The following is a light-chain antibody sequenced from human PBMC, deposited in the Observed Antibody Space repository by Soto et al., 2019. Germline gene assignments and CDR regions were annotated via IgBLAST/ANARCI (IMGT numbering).Light chain of an antibody. V-gene: IGKV3-20*01. CDR1: QSVSSSY. Sequence: EIVLTQSPGTLSLSPGERATLSCRASQSVSSSYLAWYQQKPGQAPRLLIYVASSRATGITDRFSGSGSGTNFTLTISKLEPEDFALYYCQQYCSSPTFGQGTKVEIK. CDR2: VAS. J-gene: IGKJ1*01. CDR3: QQYCSSPT.